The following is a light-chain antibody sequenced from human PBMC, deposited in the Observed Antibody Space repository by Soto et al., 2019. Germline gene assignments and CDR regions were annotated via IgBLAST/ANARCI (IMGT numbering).Light chain of an antibody. CDR2: GAS. Sequence: EIVMTQSPATLSVSPGERATLSCRASQSVTTNLAWYQQKPGQAPRLLIYGASTRATGIPARFSGSGSGTEFTLTVTSLQSEDFAVYYCHQYNNWPPHTFGQETKLEI. CDR3: HQYNNWPPHT. CDR1: QSVTTN. J-gene: IGKJ2*01. V-gene: IGKV3-15*01.